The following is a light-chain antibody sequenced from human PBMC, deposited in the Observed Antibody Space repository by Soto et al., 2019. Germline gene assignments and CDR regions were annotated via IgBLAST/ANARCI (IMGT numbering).Light chain of an antibody. J-gene: IGKJ3*01. V-gene: IGKV3-11*01. CDR1: QSIGST. CDR3: QQRIKWPVT. CDR2: DAS. Sequence: EIVLTQSPDTLSLSPGERAIFSCRTSQSIGSTLAWYQHKPGQAPRLLIYDASKRATGIPARFSGSGSGTDFTLTISSLEPEDFAFYFCQQRIKWPVTFGPGTTVDIK.